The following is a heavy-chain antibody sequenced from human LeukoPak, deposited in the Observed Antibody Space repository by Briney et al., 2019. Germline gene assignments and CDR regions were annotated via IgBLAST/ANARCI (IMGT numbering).Heavy chain of an antibody. CDR1: GFTFSSYG. CDR3: AKDNPLDY. J-gene: IGHJ4*02. CDR2: IRYDGNNK. V-gene: IGHV3-30*02. Sequence: GGSLRLSCAASGFTFSSYGMHWVRQAPGKGLEWVAFIRYDGNNKLYADSVKGRFTISRDNSKNTLYLHINSLRAEDTAVYYCAKDNPLDYWGQGTLVIVSS. D-gene: IGHD1-14*01.